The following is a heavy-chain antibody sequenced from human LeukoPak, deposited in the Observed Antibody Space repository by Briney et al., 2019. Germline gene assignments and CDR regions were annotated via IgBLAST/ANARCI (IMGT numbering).Heavy chain of an antibody. V-gene: IGHV1-69*01. CDR2: IIPIFGTA. CDR1: GGTFSSYA. Sequence: SVKVSCKASGGTFSSYAISWVRQAPGQGLEWIGGIIPIFGTANYAQKFQGRVTITADESTSTAYMELSSLRSEDTAVYYCASSSDFWSGYDDYWGQGTLVTVSS. J-gene: IGHJ4*02. D-gene: IGHD3-3*01. CDR3: ASSSDFWSGYDDY.